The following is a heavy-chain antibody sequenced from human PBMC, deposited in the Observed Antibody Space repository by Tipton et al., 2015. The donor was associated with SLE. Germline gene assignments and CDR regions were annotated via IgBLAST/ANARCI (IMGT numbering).Heavy chain of an antibody. V-gene: IGHV3-30*04. J-gene: IGHJ4*02. Sequence: SLRLSCAASGFTFSNYAMHWVRQAPGKGLEWVAVISYDGSNKYYADSVKGRFTISRDNAKNSLYLQMNSLGAEDTAVYYCARERTGPGGFDYWGQGTLVTVSS. CDR3: ARERTGPGGFDY. CDR1: GFTFSNYA. CDR2: ISYDGSNK. D-gene: IGHD1-1*01.